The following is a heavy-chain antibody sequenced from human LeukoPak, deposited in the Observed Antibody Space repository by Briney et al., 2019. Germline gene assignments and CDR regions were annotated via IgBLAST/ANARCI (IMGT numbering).Heavy chain of an antibody. J-gene: IGHJ6*02. V-gene: IGHV1-46*01. Sequence: ASVKVSCKASGYTFTSYYMHWVRQAPGQGLEWMGIINPSGGSTSYAQKFQGRVTMTRDTSTSTVYMELSSLRSEDTAAYYCARARGIVGATDYYGMDVWGQGTTVTVS. CDR2: INPSGGST. CDR3: ARARGIVGATDYYGMDV. CDR1: GYTFTSYY. D-gene: IGHD1-26*01.